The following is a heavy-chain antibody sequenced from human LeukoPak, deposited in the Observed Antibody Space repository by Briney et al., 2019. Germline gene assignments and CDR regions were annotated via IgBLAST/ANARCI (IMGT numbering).Heavy chain of an antibody. D-gene: IGHD4-17*01. Sequence: GGSLRLSCAASGFTVSSNYMSWVRQAPGKGLEWVSVIYSGGSTYYADSVKGRFTNSRDNSKNTLYRQMNSLRAEDTAVYYCARGSYGDYGYWGQGTLVTVSS. CDR2: IYSGGST. CDR1: GFTVSSNY. CDR3: ARGSYGDYGY. V-gene: IGHV3-53*01. J-gene: IGHJ4*02.